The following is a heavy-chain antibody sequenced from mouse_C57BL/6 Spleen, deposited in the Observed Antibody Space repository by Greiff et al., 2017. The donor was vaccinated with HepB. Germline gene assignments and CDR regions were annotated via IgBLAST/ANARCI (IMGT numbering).Heavy chain of an antibody. J-gene: IGHJ1*03. CDR1: GYTFTGYW. D-gene: IGHD1-1*01. CDR3: ARRDYYGSSHWYFDV. CDR2: ILPGSGST. V-gene: IGHV1-9*01. Sequence: VQLQESGAELMKPGASVKLSCKATGYTFTGYWIEWVKQRPGHGLEWIGEILPGSGSTNYNEKFKGKATLTADTSSNTAYMQLSSLTTEDSAIYYCARRDYYGSSHWYFDVWGTGTTVTVSS.